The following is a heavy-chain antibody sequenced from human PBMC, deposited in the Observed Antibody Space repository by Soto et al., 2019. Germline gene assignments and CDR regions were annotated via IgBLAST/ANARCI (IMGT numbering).Heavy chain of an antibody. CDR1: GYTFTNTY. J-gene: IGHJ4*02. CDR2: INTSGSSA. V-gene: IGHV1-46*01. Sequence: QVQLVQSGAEVKNPGASVRVSCKASGYTFTNTYMHWVRQAPGQGLEWMAIINTSGSSASQAQKFQGRVIMKKDTSTSSVYMELNTLRSDDPAVYYGARAGEGGIDHCGQGTLVTVSS. D-gene: IGHD1-26*01. CDR3: ARAGEGGIDH.